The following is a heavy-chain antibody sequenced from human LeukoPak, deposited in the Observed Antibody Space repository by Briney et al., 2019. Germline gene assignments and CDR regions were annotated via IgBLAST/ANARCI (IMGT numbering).Heavy chain of an antibody. CDR3: ARYANYYDSSGYYYLDAFDI. D-gene: IGHD3-22*01. CDR1: GYSFTSYW. CDR2: IYPGDSDT. J-gene: IGHJ3*02. Sequence: GESLKISCKGSGYSFTSYWIGWVRQMPGNGLEWMGIIYPGDSDTRYSPSFQGQVTISADKSISTAYLQWSSLKASDTAMYYCARYANYYDSSGYYYLDAFDIWGQGTMVTVSS. V-gene: IGHV5-51*01.